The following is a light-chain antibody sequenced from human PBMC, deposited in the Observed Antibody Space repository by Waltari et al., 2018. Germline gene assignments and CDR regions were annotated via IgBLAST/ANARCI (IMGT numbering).Light chain of an antibody. V-gene: IGKV3-15*01. CDR2: GAS. CDR3: QQYNHWPPST. J-gene: IGKJ1*01. CDR1: QSVSDN. Sequence: EIVMTQSPATLSVSPGERATLLCRASQSVSDNLSWYQHKPGQAPRLLIYGASTRATGIPGRFSGSGSGTEFTLTISSLQSEDIALYYCQQYNHWPPSTFGQGTKVEIK.